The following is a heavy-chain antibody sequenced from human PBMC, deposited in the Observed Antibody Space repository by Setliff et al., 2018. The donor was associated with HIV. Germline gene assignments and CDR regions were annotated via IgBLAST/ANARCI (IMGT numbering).Heavy chain of an antibody. CDR1: GYTFSGYY. CDR2: INPKSGGT. J-gene: IGHJ3*02. D-gene: IGHD2-8*01. CDR3: ATKVHCTNGVCLDAFDT. V-gene: IGHV1-2*06. Sequence: ASVKVSCKAVGYTFSGYYLHWVRQAPGQGLEWMGRINPKSGGTQYSQKFQGRVTMTRDTSISTAHMELSRLRSDDTAVYYCATKVHCTNGVCLDAFDTWGQGTMVTV.